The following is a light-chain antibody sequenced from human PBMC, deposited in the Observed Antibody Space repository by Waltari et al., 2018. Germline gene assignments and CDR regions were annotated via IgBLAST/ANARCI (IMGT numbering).Light chain of an antibody. CDR3: QQYFSAPWT. CDR1: QSVLHSSNNKNY. CDR2: WAS. V-gene: IGKV4-1*01. J-gene: IGKJ1*01. Sequence: DIVMTQSPDSLAVSLGERATINCKSSQSVLHSSNNKNYLAWYQQKPGQPPNLLIYWASTRESGVPDRFSGSGSGTDFTLTISSLQAEDVAVYDCQQYFSAPWTFGQGTKVEIK.